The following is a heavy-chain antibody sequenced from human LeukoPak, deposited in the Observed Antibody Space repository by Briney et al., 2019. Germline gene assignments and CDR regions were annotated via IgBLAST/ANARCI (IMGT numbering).Heavy chain of an antibody. CDR1: GYSFTSYW. V-gene: IGHV5-51*01. J-gene: IGHJ4*02. D-gene: IGHD3-10*01. CDR3: ARQYGIWFGESPFDY. CDR2: IYPGDSDT. Sequence: GESLKISCEGSGYSFTSYWIGWVRQMPGKGLEWMGIIYPGDSDTRYSPSFQGQVTISADKSISTAYLQWSSLKASDTAMYYCARQYGIWFGESPFDYWGQGTLVTVSS.